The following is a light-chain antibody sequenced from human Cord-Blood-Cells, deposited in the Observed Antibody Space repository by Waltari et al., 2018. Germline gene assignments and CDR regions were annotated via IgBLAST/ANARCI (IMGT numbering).Light chain of an antibody. CDR1: SSDVGGYNY. V-gene: IGLV2-14*01. CDR3: SSYTSSSTYV. Sequence: QSAPTQPASVSGSPGQSITISCTGTSSDVGGYNYVSCYQQHPGKAPKLMIYEVSNRPSGISNRFSGSKSGNTASLTISGLQAEDEADYYCSSYTSSSTYVFGTGTKVTVL. J-gene: IGLJ1*01. CDR2: EVS.